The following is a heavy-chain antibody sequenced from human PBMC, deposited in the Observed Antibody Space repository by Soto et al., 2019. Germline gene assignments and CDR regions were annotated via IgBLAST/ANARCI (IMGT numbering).Heavy chain of an antibody. CDR3: AREDWELLGQVY. J-gene: IGHJ4*02. CDR2: IYSGGST. D-gene: IGHD1-26*01. Sequence: GGSLRLSCAASGFTVSSNYMSWVRQAPGKGLEWVSVIYSGGSTYYADSVKGRFTISRDNSKNTLYLQMNSLRAEDTAVYYCAREDWELLGQVYWGQGTLVTVSS. V-gene: IGHV3-53*01. CDR1: GFTVSSNY.